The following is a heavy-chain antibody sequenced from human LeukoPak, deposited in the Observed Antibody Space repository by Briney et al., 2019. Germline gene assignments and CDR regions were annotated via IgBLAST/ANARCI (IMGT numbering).Heavy chain of an antibody. V-gene: IGHV1-69*06. D-gene: IGHD3-10*01. CDR3: ATEGKMVRGVYTDY. CDR2: IIPIFGTA. J-gene: IGHJ4*02. Sequence: SVKVSCKASGYTFTGYYMHWVRQAPGQGLEWMGGIIPIFGTANYAQKFQGRVTITADKSTSTAYMELSSLRSEDTAVYYCATEGKMVRGVYTDYWGQGTLVTVSS. CDR1: GYTFTGYY.